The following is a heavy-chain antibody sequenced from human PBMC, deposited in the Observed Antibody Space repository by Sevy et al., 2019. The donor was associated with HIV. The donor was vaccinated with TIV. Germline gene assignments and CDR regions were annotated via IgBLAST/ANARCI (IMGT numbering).Heavy chain of an antibody. CDR3: ARDARNYYGSGGDY. Sequence: GGSLRLSCAASGFTFSSYSMNWVRQAPGKGLEWVSSISSSSNYIYYADSVKGRFTISRDNAKNSQYLQMNSLRAEDTDVYYCARDARNYYGSGGDYWGQGTLVTVSS. J-gene: IGHJ4*02. V-gene: IGHV3-21*01. D-gene: IGHD3-10*01. CDR1: GFTFSSYS. CDR2: ISSSSNYI.